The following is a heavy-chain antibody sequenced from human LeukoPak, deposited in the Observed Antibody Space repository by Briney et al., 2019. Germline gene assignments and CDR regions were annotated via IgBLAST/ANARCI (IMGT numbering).Heavy chain of an antibody. CDR1: GGSISSYY. J-gene: IGHJ6*03. D-gene: IGHD3-10*01. CDR3: ARHYLSPVYYMDV. CDR2: IYTSGST. V-gene: IGHV4-4*09. Sequence: PSETLSLTCTVSGGSISSYYWSWIQQPPGKGLEWIGYIYTSGSTNYNPSLKSRVTISVDTSKNQFSLKLSSVTAADTAVYYCARHYLSPVYYMDVWGKGTTVTVSS.